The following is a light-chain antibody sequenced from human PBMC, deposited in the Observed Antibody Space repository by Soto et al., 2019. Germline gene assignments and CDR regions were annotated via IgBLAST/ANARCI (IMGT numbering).Light chain of an antibody. Sequence: QSVLTQPASVSGSPGQSITISCTGVSSDVGNYNLVSWYQQHPAKAPKLIIYEDDKRPSGVSNRFSGSKSGDTASLTISGLQDEDEADYYCCSYLGSSTVFGGGTQLTVL. CDR1: SSDVGNYNL. CDR2: EDD. V-gene: IGLV2-23*01. CDR3: CSYLGSSTV. J-gene: IGLJ7*01.